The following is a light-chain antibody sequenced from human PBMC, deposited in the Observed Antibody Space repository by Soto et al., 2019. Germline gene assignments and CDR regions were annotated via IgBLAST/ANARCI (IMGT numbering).Light chain of an antibody. J-gene: IGKJ2*01. V-gene: IGKV3-15*01. CDR1: QTVASN. Sequence: EIVMTQSPATLSVSPGERATLSCRASQTVASNLAWYQQKPGQAHRLLIHGASTRATGVPARFSGSGSGTEFTLTISSLQSEDFAVYYCQQYHNWPPQYTFGQGTKLRIK. CDR2: GAS. CDR3: QQYHNWPPQYT.